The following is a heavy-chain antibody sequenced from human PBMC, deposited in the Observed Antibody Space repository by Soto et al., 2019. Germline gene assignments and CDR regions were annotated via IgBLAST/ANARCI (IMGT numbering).Heavy chain of an antibody. D-gene: IGHD3-3*01. V-gene: IGHV1-2*02. Sequence: QLHLVQSGAVVKKPGASVTVSCSASGYPVTAYYMHWVRQAPGRGLEWMGGINPATGAEKYTQTFQGRVTMTRDTSTSTVFMELSGLTSEATAVFYCARGGGVGVAGSAAFDMWGQGTLVTVSS. CDR3: ARGGGVGVAGSAAFDM. J-gene: IGHJ3*02. CDR2: INPATGAE. CDR1: GYPVTAYY.